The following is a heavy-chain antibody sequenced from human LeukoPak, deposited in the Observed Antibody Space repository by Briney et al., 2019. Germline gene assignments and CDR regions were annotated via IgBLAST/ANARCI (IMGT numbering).Heavy chain of an antibody. CDR3: ARQYYYDSSGYTFDY. Sequence: SETLSLTCTVSGGSISSYYWSWIRQPPGKGLEWIGYIYYSGSTNYNPSLKSRVTISVDTSKNQFSLKLSSVTAADTAVYYCARQYYYDSSGYTFDYWGQGTPVTVSS. CDR1: GGSISSYY. CDR2: IYYSGST. D-gene: IGHD3-22*01. J-gene: IGHJ4*02. V-gene: IGHV4-59*08.